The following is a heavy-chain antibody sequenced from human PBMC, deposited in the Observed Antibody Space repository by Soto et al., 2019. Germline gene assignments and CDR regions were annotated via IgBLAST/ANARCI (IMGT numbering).Heavy chain of an antibody. CDR1: GYTFNNYG. V-gene: IGHV1-18*01. Sequence: QVQLVQSGTEVKKPGASVKVSCKASGYTFNNYGFSWVRQAPGQGLEWVGWIGTHNGDTTYAQSFQGRVTRTIDTSTTTSYMELTSLTFDDTAVYFCARDWRGAEGFDPWGQGTLVIVSS. D-gene: IGHD3-3*01. J-gene: IGHJ5*02. CDR2: IGTHNGDT. CDR3: ARDWRGAEGFDP.